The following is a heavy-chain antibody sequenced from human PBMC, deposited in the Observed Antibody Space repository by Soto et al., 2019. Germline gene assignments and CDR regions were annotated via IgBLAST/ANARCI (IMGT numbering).Heavy chain of an antibody. CDR2: ISWKSASI. D-gene: IGHD2-8*02. J-gene: IGHJ6*02. CDR1: GFSFGDYA. V-gene: IGHV3-9*01. Sequence: EVQLVKSGGDLVQPGRSLRLSCAASGFSFGDYAMHWVRQALGKGLEWVSGISWKSASIGYADSVKGRFTISRDNAKKSLYLQMNNLRAEDTALYYCAKSTGGTANGLDVWGQGTAVTVSS. CDR3: AKSTGGTANGLDV.